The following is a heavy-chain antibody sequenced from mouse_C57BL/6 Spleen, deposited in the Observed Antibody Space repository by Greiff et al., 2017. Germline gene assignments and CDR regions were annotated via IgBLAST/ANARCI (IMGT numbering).Heavy chain of an antibody. V-gene: IGHV1-15*01. D-gene: IGHD1-1*01. Sequence: VQLQQSGAELVRPGASVTLSCKASGYTFTDYEMHWVKQTPVHGLEWIGAIDPETGGTAYNQKFKGKAILTADKSSSTAYMELRSLTSEDSAVYYCTRITRYFDYWGQGTTLTVSS. CDR2: IDPETGGT. CDR3: TRITRYFDY. J-gene: IGHJ2*01. CDR1: GYTFTDYE.